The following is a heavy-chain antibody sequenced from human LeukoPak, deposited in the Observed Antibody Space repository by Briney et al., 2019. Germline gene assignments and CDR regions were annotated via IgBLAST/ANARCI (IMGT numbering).Heavy chain of an antibody. CDR2: IYYSGST. CDR3: ARDQSAAYFQH. D-gene: IGHD2-15*01. V-gene: IGHV4-59*01. CDR1: GGSISSYY. J-gene: IGHJ1*01. Sequence: PSETLSLTCTVSGGSISSYYLSWIRQPPGKGLEWIGYIYYSGSTNYNPSHKSRVTISVDTSKNQFSLKLSSVTAADTAVYYCARDQSAAYFQHWGQGTLVTVSS.